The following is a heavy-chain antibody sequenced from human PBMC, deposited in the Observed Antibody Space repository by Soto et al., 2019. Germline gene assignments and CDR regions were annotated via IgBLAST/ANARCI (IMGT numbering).Heavy chain of an antibody. CDR3: ATVYYDSSVAPGYNWFEP. D-gene: IGHD3-22*01. V-gene: IGHV1-18*01. CDR1: GYTFTSYG. CDR2: ISAYDGNT. J-gene: IGHJ5*02. Sequence: ASVKVSCKASGYTFTSYGISWVRQAPGQGLEWMGWISAYDGNTNYAQKLQGRVTMTTDTSTSTAYMELSSLRSEDTAVYYCATVYYDSSVAPGYNWFEPWGQGTLVTVSS.